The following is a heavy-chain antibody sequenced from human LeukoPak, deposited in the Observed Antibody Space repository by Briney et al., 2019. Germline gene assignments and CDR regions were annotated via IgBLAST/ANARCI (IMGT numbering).Heavy chain of an antibody. Sequence: KPGGSLRLSCAASGFTFSSYSMNWVRQAPGKGLEWVSSISSSSSYIYYADSVKGRFTISRDNSKNTLYLQMNSLRAEDTAVYYCAKDLRVSSGWYDAFGYWGQGTLVTVSS. V-gene: IGHV3-21*04. CDR2: ISSSSSYI. CDR3: AKDLRVSSGWYDAFGY. J-gene: IGHJ4*02. CDR1: GFTFSSYS. D-gene: IGHD6-19*01.